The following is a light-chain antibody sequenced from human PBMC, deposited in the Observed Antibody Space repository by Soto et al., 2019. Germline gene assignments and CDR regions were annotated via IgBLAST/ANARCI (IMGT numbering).Light chain of an antibody. CDR1: QSVSSSY. CDR2: GAS. V-gene: IGKV3-20*01. Sequence: EIVLTQSPGTLSLSPGERATLSCRASQSVSSSYLAWYQQKPGQAPRLLIYGASSRATGIPDRFSGSGSGTDFTLTISRLEPEDCAGYYCQQYGSSPLLTFGGGTKVEIK. J-gene: IGKJ4*01. CDR3: QQYGSSPLLT.